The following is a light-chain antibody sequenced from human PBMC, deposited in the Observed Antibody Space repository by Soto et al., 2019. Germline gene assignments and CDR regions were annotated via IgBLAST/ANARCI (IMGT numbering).Light chain of an antibody. Sequence: EIVMTQSPATLSVSPGERATLSCWASQSINSNLAWYQQKPGQAPRLLIYGASTRATGIPARFSGSGSGTEFTLTISSLQSEDFAVYYCHQYNNWPPTYTFGQGTKLEIK. CDR1: QSINSN. CDR2: GAS. V-gene: IGKV3-15*01. J-gene: IGKJ2*01. CDR3: HQYNNWPPTYT.